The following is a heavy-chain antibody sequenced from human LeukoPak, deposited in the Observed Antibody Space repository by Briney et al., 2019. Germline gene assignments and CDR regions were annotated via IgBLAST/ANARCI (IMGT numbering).Heavy chain of an antibody. J-gene: IGHJ4*02. D-gene: IGHD2-21*01. Sequence: PGGSLRLSCVASEFTFENYWMHWVRQAPGKGPEWVANIKQDGSLEHYMDSVKGRFTISRDNAKNSLILQMDSLRAEDTAVYYCARWTGVIDSWGQGTLVTVSS. CDR3: ARWTGVIDS. CDR1: EFTFENYW. V-gene: IGHV3-7*01. CDR2: IKQDGSLE.